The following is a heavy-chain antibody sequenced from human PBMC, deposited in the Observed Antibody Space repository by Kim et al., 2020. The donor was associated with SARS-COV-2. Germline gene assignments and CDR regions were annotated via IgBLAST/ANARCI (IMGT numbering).Heavy chain of an antibody. V-gene: IGHV1-2*06. CDR3: ARDLGELGYYYYGMDV. CDR1: GYTFTGYY. Sequence: ASVKVSCKASGYTFTGYYMHWVRQAPGQGLEWMGRINPNSGGTNYAQKFQGRVTMTRDTSISTAYMELSRLRSDDTAVYYCARDLGELGYYYYGMDVWGQGTTVTVSS. CDR2: INPNSGGT. J-gene: IGHJ6*02. D-gene: IGHD3-10*01.